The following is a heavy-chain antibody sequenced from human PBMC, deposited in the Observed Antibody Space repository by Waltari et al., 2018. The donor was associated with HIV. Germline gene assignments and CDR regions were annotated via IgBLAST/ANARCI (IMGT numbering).Heavy chain of an antibody. CDR2: ISSKSGAT. CDR3: ATRYCNGDSCYALDY. Sequence: QVRLVQSGAEVREPGASVMVSCKASGYTFHDHLIHWVRQAPGQGLEYMGWISSKSGATKYAQNFQGRVTMTRDTSISTAYMELSSSTSDDTAMYYCATRYCNGDSCYALDYWGQGTLVTVSS. J-gene: IGHJ4*02. V-gene: IGHV1-2*02. D-gene: IGHD2-15*01. CDR1: GYTFHDHL.